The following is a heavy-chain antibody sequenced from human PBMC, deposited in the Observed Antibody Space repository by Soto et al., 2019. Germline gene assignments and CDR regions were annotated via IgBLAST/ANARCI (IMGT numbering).Heavy chain of an antibody. CDR1: GFTFSSYA. CDR3: AVRRGSTRTSNYYYGMDV. J-gene: IGHJ6*02. Sequence: PGGSVRLSCAASGFTFSSYAVHWVRQAPGKGLEWVAVISYDGSNKYYADSVKGRFTISRDNSKNTLYLQMNSLRAEDTAVYYCAVRRGSTRTSNYYYGMDVWGQGTTVTVSS. V-gene: IGHV3-30-3*01. D-gene: IGHD2-2*01. CDR2: ISYDGSNK.